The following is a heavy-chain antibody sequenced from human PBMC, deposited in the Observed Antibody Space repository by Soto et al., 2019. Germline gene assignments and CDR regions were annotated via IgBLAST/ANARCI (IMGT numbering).Heavy chain of an antibody. CDR3: AREEGISDWHAFDY. J-gene: IGHJ4*02. D-gene: IGHD6-19*01. CDR2: ISTYNGNT. CDR1: GYTFTDYG. Sequence: SVKVSCKASGYTFTDYGISWVRQAPGQGLEWMGWISTYNGNTIYAQKIQGRVTMTTDTSTSTAYVELRSLRSDDTAVYYCAREEGISDWHAFDYWGQGTLVTVSS. V-gene: IGHV1-18*04.